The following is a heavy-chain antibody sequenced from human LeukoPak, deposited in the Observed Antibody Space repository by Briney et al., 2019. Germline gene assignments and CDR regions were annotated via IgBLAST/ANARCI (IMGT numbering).Heavy chain of an antibody. CDR1: GYAFTSCD. V-gene: IGHV1-8*01. Sequence: ASVKVSCKASGYAFTSCDINWVRQATGQGLEWMGWMNPNSGNTGYGQSFQGRITMTRDISIGTAYMELSNLTSEDTAIYYCTRGSSGRRDNWGQGTLVTVSS. CDR3: TRGSSGRRDN. J-gene: IGHJ4*02. CDR2: MNPNSGNT. D-gene: IGHD6-19*01.